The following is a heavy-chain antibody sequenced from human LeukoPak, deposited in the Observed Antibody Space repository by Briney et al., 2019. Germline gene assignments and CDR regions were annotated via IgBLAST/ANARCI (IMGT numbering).Heavy chain of an antibody. D-gene: IGHD3-9*01. CDR3: ATGVRYFDPRAFDI. Sequence: ASVKVSFKVSGYPLTELSMHWVRPAPGKGLGWMGGFDPEDGETIYAQKFQGRVTMTEDTSTDTAYMELSSLRSEDTAVYYCATGVRYFDPRAFDIWGQGTMVTVSS. J-gene: IGHJ3*02. CDR1: GYPLTELS. CDR2: FDPEDGET. V-gene: IGHV1-24*01.